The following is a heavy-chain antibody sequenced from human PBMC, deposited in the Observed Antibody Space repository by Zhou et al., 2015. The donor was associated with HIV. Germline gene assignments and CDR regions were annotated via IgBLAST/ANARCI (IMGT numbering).Heavy chain of an antibody. CDR2: IIPIFGTA. Sequence: QVQLVQSGAEVKKPGSSVKVSCKASGGTFSSYAISWVRQAPGQGLEWMGGIIPIFGTANYAQKFQGRVTITADESTSTAYMELSSLRSEDTAVYYCARVHLGGWLQLKGELGYFDLVGPGTLVTVSS. D-gene: IGHD5-24*01. CDR3: ARVHLGGWLQLKGELGYFDL. J-gene: IGHJ2*01. CDR1: GGTFSSYA. V-gene: IGHV1-69*12.